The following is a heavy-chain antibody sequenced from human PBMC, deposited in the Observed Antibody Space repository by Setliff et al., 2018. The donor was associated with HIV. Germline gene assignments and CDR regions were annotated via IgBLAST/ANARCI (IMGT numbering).Heavy chain of an antibody. J-gene: IGHJ4*02. D-gene: IGHD6-19*01. CDR3: AGDYAGSGRPFDY. Sequence: SVKVSCKASGGTFSNYAFTWVRQAPGQGLEWMGGIIPIFDTANYAQKFQGRVSITTDESTSTAYMELTSLKSEDTAVYFCAGDYAGSGRPFDYWGQGTLVTVS. CDR2: IIPIFDTA. CDR1: GGTFSNYA. V-gene: IGHV1-69*05.